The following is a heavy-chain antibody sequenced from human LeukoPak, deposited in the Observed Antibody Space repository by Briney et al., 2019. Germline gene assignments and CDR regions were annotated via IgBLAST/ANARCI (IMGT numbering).Heavy chain of an antibody. CDR3: ARLGNGSGSLARNPRRPNWFDP. D-gene: IGHD3-10*01. J-gene: IGHJ5*02. Sequence: GESLKISCKGSGYSFTSYWIGWVRQMPGKGLEWMGIIYPGDSDTRYSPSFQGQVTISADKSISTAYLQWSSLKASDTAMYYCARLGNGSGSLARNPRRPNWFDPWGQGTLVTVSS. CDR2: IYPGDSDT. CDR1: GYSFTSYW. V-gene: IGHV5-51*01.